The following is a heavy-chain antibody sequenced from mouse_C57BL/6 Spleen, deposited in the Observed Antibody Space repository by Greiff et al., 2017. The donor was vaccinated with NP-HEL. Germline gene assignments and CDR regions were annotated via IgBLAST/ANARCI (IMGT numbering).Heavy chain of an antibody. CDR3: AALMTTVVAPEDYFDY. D-gene: IGHD1-1*01. V-gene: IGHV1-53*01. CDR1: GYTFTSYW. CDR2: INPSNGGT. J-gene: IGHJ2*01. Sequence: QVQLQQPGTELVKPGASVKLSCKASGYTFTSYWMHWVKQRPGQGLEWIGNINPSNGGTNYNEKFKSKATLTVDKSSSTAYMQLSSLTSEDSAVYYWAALMTTVVAPEDYFDYWGQGTTLTVSS.